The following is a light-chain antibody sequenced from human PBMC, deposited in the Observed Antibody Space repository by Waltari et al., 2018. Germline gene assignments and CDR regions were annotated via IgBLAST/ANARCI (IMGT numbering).Light chain of an antibody. Sequence: ELVLTQSPGTLSLSPGERATLPCRASQSVSSNSLAWYQQKPGQAPRLLIYGASSRATGIPDRFSGSGSGTDFTLTISRLEPEDSANYYCQQYNNSPPGLTFGGGTKVEIK. J-gene: IGKJ4*01. CDR3: QQYNNSPPGLT. CDR1: QSVSSNS. V-gene: IGKV3-20*01. CDR2: GAS.